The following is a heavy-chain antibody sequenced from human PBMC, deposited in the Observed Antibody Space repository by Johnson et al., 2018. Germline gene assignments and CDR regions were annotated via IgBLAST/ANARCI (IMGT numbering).Heavy chain of an antibody. D-gene: IGHD4-11*01. Sequence: VESGRSLRLSCAASGFTFNDYAIHWVRQSPGKGLEWVSSISWNSGDIYYADSVRGRFTISRDNAKNSLYLQMNSLTTEDSALYYCEREIRHYDYRNGGYGGGGYFDYWGHETLVTVSS. CDR2: ISWNSGDI. CDR3: EREIRHYDYRNGGYGGGGYFDY. J-gene: IGHJ4*01. CDR1: GFTFNDYA. V-gene: IGHV3-9*01.